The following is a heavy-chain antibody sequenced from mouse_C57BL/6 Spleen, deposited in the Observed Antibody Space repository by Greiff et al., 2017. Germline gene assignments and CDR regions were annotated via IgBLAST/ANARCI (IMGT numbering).Heavy chain of an antibody. CDR1: GFTFSSYA. CDR2: ISDGGSSI. J-gene: IGHJ3*01. V-gene: IGHV5-4*03. Sequence: EVKLVESGGGLVKPGGSLKLSCAASGFTFSSYAMSWVRQTPEKRLEWVATISDGGSSIYYPDNVKGRFTISRDNAKNNLYLQMSHLKSEDTAMYYCARNYSFAYWGQGTLVTVSA. D-gene: IGHD2-12*01. CDR3: ARNYSFAY.